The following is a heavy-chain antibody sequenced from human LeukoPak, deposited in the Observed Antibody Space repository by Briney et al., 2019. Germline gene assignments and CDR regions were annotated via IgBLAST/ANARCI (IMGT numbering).Heavy chain of an antibody. V-gene: IGHV3-30*02. J-gene: IGHJ4*02. CDR3: AREYGGSYYFDY. CDR2: IRYDGSNK. D-gene: IGHD4-23*01. CDR1: GFTFSSYG. Sequence: AGGSLRLSCAASGFTFSSYGMHWVRQAPGKGLEWVAFIRYDGSNKYYADSVKGRFTISRDNAKNSLYLQMNSLRAEDTAVYYCAREYGGSYYFDYWGQGTLVTVSS.